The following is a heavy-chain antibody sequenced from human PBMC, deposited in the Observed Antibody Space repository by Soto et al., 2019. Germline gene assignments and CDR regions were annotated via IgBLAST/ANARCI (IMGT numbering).Heavy chain of an antibody. J-gene: IGHJ6*02. V-gene: IGHV3-48*02. D-gene: IGHD2-15*01. CDR1: GFTFGSYR. CDR2: ISSSSSTI. CDR3: ARDWGYCSGGTCHYCMDV. Sequence: EVQLVESGGGLVQPGGSLRLSCAASGFTFGSYRMNWVRQAPGKGLEWISYISSSSSTIYYADSVKGRFTISRDNAKNSLYLQMNTLRDEDTAMYYCARDWGYCSGGTCHYCMDVWGQGTTVTVSS.